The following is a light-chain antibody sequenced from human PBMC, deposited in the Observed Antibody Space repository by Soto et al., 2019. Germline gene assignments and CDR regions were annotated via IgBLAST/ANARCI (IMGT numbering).Light chain of an antibody. J-gene: IGLJ2*01. Sequence: VLTQPPSVSVAPTQTARITCGGDNIESKSVHWYQQKPGQAPVLVVYDDSDRPSGIPERFSGSNSGNTATLTISRVGAGDEADYYCQVWDSTTDHLVFGGGTKLTVL. CDR2: DDS. CDR1: NIESKS. V-gene: IGLV3-21*02. CDR3: QVWDSTTDHLV.